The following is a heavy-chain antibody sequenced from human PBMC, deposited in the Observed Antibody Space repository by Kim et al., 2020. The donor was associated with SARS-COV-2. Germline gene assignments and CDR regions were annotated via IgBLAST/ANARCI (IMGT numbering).Heavy chain of an antibody. CDR3: ASGSGHNYYDSSGYFSLSLYGMDV. V-gene: IGHV1-69*13. D-gene: IGHD3-22*01. CDR1: GGTFSSYA. Sequence: SVKVSCKASGGTFSSYAISWVRQAPGQGLEWMGGIIPIFGTANYAQKFQGRVTITADESTSTAYMERSSLRSEDTAVYYCASGSGHNYYDSSGYFSLSLYGMDVWGQWATVTVSS. J-gene: IGHJ6*02. CDR2: IIPIFGTA.